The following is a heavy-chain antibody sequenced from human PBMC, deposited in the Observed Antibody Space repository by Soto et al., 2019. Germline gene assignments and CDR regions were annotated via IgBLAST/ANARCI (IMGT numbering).Heavy chain of an antibody. D-gene: IGHD3-22*01. J-gene: IGHJ6*02. CDR1: GGSISSGGYY. Sequence: QVQLQESGPGLVKPSQTLSLTCTVSGGSISSGGYYWSWIRQHPGKGLEWIGYIYYCGSTYYNPSLKSRVTISVDTSKNQFSLKLSSVTAADTAVYYRARSQRYYYDSSGSSYGMDVWGQGTTVTVSS. V-gene: IGHV4-31*03. CDR3: ARSQRYYYDSSGSSYGMDV. CDR2: IYYCGST.